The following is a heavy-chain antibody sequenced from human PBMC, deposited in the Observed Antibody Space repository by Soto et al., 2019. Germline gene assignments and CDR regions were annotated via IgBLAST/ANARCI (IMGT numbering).Heavy chain of an antibody. V-gene: IGHV1-18*01. CDR2: ISAYNGNT. CDR1: GYSLSNYG. J-gene: IGHJ4*02. CDR3: AREDTSSSGEFDY. D-gene: IGHD6-6*01. Sequence: ASVKVSFKASGYSLSNYGISWVRQAPGQGLEWMGGISAYNGNTNYAQILQGRVTMTTDTSTSTAYMELRSLRSDDTAVYYCAREDTSSSGEFDYWGQVTLVSVAS.